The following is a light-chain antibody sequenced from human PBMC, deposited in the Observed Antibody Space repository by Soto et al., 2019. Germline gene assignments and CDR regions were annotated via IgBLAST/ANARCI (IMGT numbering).Light chain of an antibody. V-gene: IGKV3-15*01. J-gene: IGKJ1*01. Sequence: EIVMTQSPATLSVSPGERATLSCRASQSVNNNLARYQQQPGQAPRLLIYGASTRATGIPARFSGSGSGTEFTLTISSLQSEDFAVYYCQQYNNWWTFGQGTQVDIK. CDR1: QSVNNN. CDR3: QQYNNWWT. CDR2: GAS.